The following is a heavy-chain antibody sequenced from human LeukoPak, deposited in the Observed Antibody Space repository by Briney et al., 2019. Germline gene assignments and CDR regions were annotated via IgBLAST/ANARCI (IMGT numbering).Heavy chain of an antibody. Sequence: ASVKVSCKASGYTFTGYYMHWVRQAPGQGLEWMGWINPNSGGTNYAQKFQGRVTMTRDTSISTAYMELSRLRSDDTAVYYCARARYCSGGSCSTGAFDIWGQGTMVTVSS. J-gene: IGHJ3*02. CDR2: INPNSGGT. CDR1: GYTFTGYY. CDR3: ARARYCSGGSCSTGAFDI. V-gene: IGHV1-2*02. D-gene: IGHD2-15*01.